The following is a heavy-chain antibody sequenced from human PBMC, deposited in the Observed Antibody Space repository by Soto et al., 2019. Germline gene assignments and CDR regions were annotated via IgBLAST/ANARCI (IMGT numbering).Heavy chain of an antibody. CDR2: IKSRVANYAT. Sequence: EVLLVESGGGLVQPGGSLKLSCAASGFAFSGSAMHWVRQASGKGLEWVGRIKSRVANYATAYAASVKGRFAISRDDSKSTSYLQLNSLRTEDTAMYYCATLLSSHNDYIFASGGQGTLVTVSS. D-gene: IGHD4-4*01. CDR1: GFAFSGSA. J-gene: IGHJ4*02. V-gene: IGHV3-73*02. CDR3: ATLLSSHNDYIFAS.